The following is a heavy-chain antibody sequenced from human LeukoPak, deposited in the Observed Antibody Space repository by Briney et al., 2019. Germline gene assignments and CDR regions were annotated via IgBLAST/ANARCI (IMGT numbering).Heavy chain of an antibody. D-gene: IGHD2-21*01. J-gene: IGHJ4*02. CDR1: GYTFTSYG. CDR2: ISAYNGNT. V-gene: IGHV1-18*01. Sequence: ASVKVSCKASGYTFTSYGISWVRQAPGQGLEWMGWISAYNGNTNYAQKLQGRVTMTTDTSTSTAYMELSSLRSEDTAVYYCARVQTYCGGDCYSFPFDYWGQGTLVTVSS. CDR3: ARVQTYCGGDCYSFPFDY.